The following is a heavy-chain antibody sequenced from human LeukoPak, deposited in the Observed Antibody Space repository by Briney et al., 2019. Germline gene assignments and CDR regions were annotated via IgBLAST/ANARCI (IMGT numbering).Heavy chain of an antibody. V-gene: IGHV4-59*01. J-gene: IGHJ4*02. CDR3: ARVYYYDSSGLDY. CDR1: GGSISSYY. D-gene: IGHD3-22*01. CDR2: IYYSGST. Sequence: PSETLSLTCTVSGGSISSYYWSWIRQPPGKGLEWIGYIYYSGSTNYNPSLKSRVTISVDTSKNQFSLKLSSVTAADTAVYYCARVYYYDSSGLDYWGQGILVTVSS.